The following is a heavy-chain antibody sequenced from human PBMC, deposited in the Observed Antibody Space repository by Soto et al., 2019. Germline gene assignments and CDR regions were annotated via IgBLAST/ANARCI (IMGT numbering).Heavy chain of an antibody. CDR1: GGSISSYY. D-gene: IGHD3-16*01. J-gene: IGHJ6*03. CDR3: ARAIGRGINYYYYMDV. CDR2: IYYSGST. V-gene: IGHV4-59*01. Sequence: QVQLQESGPGLVKPSETLSLTCTVYGGSISSYYWSWIRQPPGKGLEWIGYIYYSGSTNYNPSLKSRVTISVDTSKNQFSLKLSSVTAADTAVYYCARAIGRGINYYYYMDVWGKGTTVTVSS.